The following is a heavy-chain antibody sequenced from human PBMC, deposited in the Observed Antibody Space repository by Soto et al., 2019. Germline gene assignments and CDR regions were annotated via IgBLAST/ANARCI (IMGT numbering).Heavy chain of an antibody. CDR3: AKGGQPLGGGYFDY. Sequence: EVQLLESGGGLVQPGGSLRLSCAASGFTFSSYAMSWVRQAPGKGLEWVSAISGSGGSTYYADSVKGRFTISRDNSKNPWYRQRNRLRAEDTAVFCCAKGGQPLGGGYFDYWGQGTLVTVSS. CDR2: ISGSGGST. CDR1: GFTFSSYA. D-gene: IGHD6-13*01. J-gene: IGHJ4*02. V-gene: IGHV3-23*01.